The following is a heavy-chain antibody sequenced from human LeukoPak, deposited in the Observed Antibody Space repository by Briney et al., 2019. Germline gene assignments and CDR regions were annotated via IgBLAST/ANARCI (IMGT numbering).Heavy chain of an antibody. Sequence: GGSLRLSCAAAGFTFSSYEMNWVRKAPGKGLEWVSVIYSGGSTYYADSVKGRFTISRDNSKNTLYLQMNSLRAEDTAVYYCAREHPLLRYFDYWGQGTLVTVSS. V-gene: IGHV3-53*01. D-gene: IGHD2-21*02. CDR2: IYSGGST. CDR3: AREHPLLRYFDY. J-gene: IGHJ4*02. CDR1: GFTFSSYE.